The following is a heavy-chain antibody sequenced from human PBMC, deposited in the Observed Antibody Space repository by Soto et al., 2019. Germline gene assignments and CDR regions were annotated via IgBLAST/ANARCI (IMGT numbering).Heavy chain of an antibody. D-gene: IGHD1-26*01. V-gene: IGHV1-46*01. Sequence: ASVKVSCKASGYTFTSYYMHWVRQAPGQGLEWMGIISPSGGSTSYAQKFQGRVTMTRDTSTSTVYMELSSLRSEDTAVYYCARDGTQVGATGDWFDPWGQGTLVPVSS. CDR2: ISPSGGST. J-gene: IGHJ5*02. CDR3: ARDGTQVGATGDWFDP. CDR1: GYTFTSYY.